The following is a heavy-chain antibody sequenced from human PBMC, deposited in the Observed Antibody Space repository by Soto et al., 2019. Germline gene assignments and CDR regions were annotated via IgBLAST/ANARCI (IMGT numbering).Heavy chain of an antibody. Sequence: ASVKVSCKASGYTFTSYAMHWVRQAPGQRLEWMGRINAGNGNTKYSQKFQGRVTITRDTSASTAYMELSSLRSEDTAVYYCARVEVGSSWHGGGWFDPWGQGTLVTVSS. V-gene: IGHV1-3*01. CDR3: ARVEVGSSWHGGGWFDP. D-gene: IGHD6-13*01. CDR2: INAGNGNT. J-gene: IGHJ5*02. CDR1: GYTFTSYA.